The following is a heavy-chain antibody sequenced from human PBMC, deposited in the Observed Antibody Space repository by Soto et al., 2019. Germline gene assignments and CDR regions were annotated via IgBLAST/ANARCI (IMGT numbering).Heavy chain of an antibody. Sequence: SETLSLTCTVSGGSISSYYWSWIRQPPGKGLEWIGDIYYSGSTNYNPSLKSRVTISVDTSKNQFSLKLSSVTAADTAVYYCARSTVVVPAARYSSWFDPWGQGTLVTVSS. D-gene: IGHD2-2*01. CDR1: GGSISSYY. CDR3: ARSTVVVPAARYSSWFDP. J-gene: IGHJ5*02. V-gene: IGHV4-59*01. CDR2: IYYSGST.